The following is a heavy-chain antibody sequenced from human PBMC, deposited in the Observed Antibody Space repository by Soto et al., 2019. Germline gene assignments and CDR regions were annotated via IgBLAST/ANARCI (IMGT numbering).Heavy chain of an antibody. CDR1: GYTFTSYD. D-gene: IGHD1-1*01. Sequence: ASVKVSCKASGYTFTSYDINGVRQPPGQGLERMGWMNPNSGTTGYARKFERRVTITRNTSIITAYMELSSLGSEDTAVYYCARGTGINDYWGQGTLVTVSS. CDR3: ARGTGINDY. J-gene: IGHJ4*02. V-gene: IGHV1-8*01. CDR2: MNPNSGTT.